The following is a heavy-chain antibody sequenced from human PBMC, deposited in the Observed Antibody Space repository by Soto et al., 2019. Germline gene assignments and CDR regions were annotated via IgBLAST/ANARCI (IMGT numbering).Heavy chain of an antibody. CDR2: IYYNGGT. D-gene: IGHD6-19*01. CDR1: GGSVSSGAYY. V-gene: IGHV4-31*03. CDR3: ARGGRSGWLGFDF. J-gene: IGHJ4*02. Sequence: PSETLSLTCTVSGGSVSSGAYYWNWIRQRPGKGLEWIGYIYYNGGTYYSPSLKSRVTISIDTSKNQFSLELSSVTAADTAIYYCARGGRSGWLGFDFWGLGALVTVSS.